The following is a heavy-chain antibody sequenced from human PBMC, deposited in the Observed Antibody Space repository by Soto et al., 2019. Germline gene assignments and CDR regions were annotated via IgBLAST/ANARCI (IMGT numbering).Heavy chain of an antibody. V-gene: IGHV3-23*04. D-gene: IGHD6-6*01. CDR2: ISHSDSGA. J-gene: IGHJ4*02. CDR3: VKGGLNCRPAPDF. CDR1: GFIFSNYD. Sequence: EVHLVESGGSLVQPGGSLRLSCAATGFIFSNYDMGWVRQAPGKGLEWVSAISHSDSGAYDVESVKGRFTTSRDNSRNTLDIQMTSVRAEDTATYDGVKGGLNCRPAPDFWAQGTLVTV.